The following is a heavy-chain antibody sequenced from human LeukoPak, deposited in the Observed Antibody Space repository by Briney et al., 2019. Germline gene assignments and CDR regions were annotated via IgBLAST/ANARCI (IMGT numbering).Heavy chain of an antibody. D-gene: IGHD3-9*01. Sequence: ASVKVSCKASGYTFTSYDINWVRQATGQGLEWMGWMNPNSGNTGYAQKFQGRVTMTRNTSISTAYMELSSLRSEYTAVYYCARGIYDILTGYYPLDYWGQGTLVTVSS. V-gene: IGHV1-8*02. CDR3: ARGIYDILTGYYPLDY. CDR1: GYTFTSYD. CDR2: MNPNSGNT. J-gene: IGHJ4*02.